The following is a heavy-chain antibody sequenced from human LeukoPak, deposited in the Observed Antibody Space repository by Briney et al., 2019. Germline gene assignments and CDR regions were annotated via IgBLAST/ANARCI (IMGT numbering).Heavy chain of an antibody. CDR1: GYTFTSYG. V-gene: IGHV1-18*01. CDR3: ARVPISVAGDEEPLYYFDY. D-gene: IGHD6-19*01. CDR2: ISAYNGNT. Sequence: ASVKVSCKASGYTFTSYGISWVRQAPGQGLEWMGWISAYNGNTNYAQKLQGRVTMTTDTSTSTAYMELRSLRSDDTAVYYCARVPISVAGDEEPLYYFDYWGQGTLVTVSS. J-gene: IGHJ4*02.